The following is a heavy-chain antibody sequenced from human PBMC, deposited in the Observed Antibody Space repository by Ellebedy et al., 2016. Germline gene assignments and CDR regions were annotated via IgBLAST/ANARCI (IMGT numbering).Heavy chain of an antibody. D-gene: IGHD3-10*01. CDR3: ARLSWDRDGSGAF. J-gene: IGHJ4*01. Sequence: SETLSLXXAVSGGSLSRTHWWSWVRQSPGKGLEWIAEIYHSGSTNYNPSLSSRVTISIDNSRNEFSLTMRSVTAADTAVYYCARLSWDRDGSGAFWGPGTLVTVSS. CDR2: IYHSGST. CDR1: GGSLSRTHW. V-gene: IGHV4-4*02.